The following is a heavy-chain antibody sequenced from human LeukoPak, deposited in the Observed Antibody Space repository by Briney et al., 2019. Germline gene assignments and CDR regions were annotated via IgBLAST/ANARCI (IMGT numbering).Heavy chain of an antibody. D-gene: IGHD1-1*01. CDR3: ARQGPTETFDY. J-gene: IGHJ4*02. CDR2: IYYSGST. Sequence: SETLSLTCTVSGGSISSYYWSWIRQPPGKGLEWIGYIYYSGSTYYNPSLKSRVAISADTSKNQFSMRLRSVTVADTAVYYCARQGPTETFDYWGQGALVTVSS. V-gene: IGHV4-59*08. CDR1: GGSISSYY.